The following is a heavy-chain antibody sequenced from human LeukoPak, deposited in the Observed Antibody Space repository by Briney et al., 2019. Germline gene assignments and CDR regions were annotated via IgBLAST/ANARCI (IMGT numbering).Heavy chain of an antibody. CDR2: IWYDGSNK. Sequence: GGSLRLSCAASGFTFSSYGMHWVRQAPGKGLEWVAVIWYDGSNKYYADSVKGRFTISRDNSKNTLYLKMNSLRAEDTAVYYCARDMPHGVTSPLDAFDIWGQGTMVTVSS. V-gene: IGHV3-33*01. CDR1: GFTFSSYG. J-gene: IGHJ3*02. CDR3: ARDMPHGVTSPLDAFDI. D-gene: IGHD2-2*01.